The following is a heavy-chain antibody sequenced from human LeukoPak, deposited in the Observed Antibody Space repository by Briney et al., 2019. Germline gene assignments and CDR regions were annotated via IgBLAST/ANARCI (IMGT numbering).Heavy chain of an antibody. D-gene: IGHD3-10*01. CDR1: GFTFDDYA. CDR2: ISWNSGSI. Sequence: GGSLRLSCAASGFTFDDYAMHWVRQAPGKGVEWVSGISWNSGSIGYADSVKGRFTISRDNAKNSLYLQMNSLRAEDTALYYCAKDKNYYGSGSYWYYFDYWGQGTLVTVSS. V-gene: IGHV3-9*01. CDR3: AKDKNYYGSGSYWYYFDY. J-gene: IGHJ4*02.